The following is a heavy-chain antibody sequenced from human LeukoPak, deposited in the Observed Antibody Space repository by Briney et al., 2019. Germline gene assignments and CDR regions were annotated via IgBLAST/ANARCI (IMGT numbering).Heavy chain of an antibody. Sequence: PSETLSLTCTVSGGSISSSSYYWGWIRQPPGKGLEWIGSIYYSGSTYYNPSLKSRVTISVDTSKNQFSLKLSSVTAADTAVYYCARQRWGRYYYGSGSSDWGQGTLVTVSS. V-gene: IGHV4-39*01. CDR1: GGSISSSSYY. CDR3: ARQRWGRYYYGSGSSD. J-gene: IGHJ4*02. CDR2: IYYSGST. D-gene: IGHD3-10*01.